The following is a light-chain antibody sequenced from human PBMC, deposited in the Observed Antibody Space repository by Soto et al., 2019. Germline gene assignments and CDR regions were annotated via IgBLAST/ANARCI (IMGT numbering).Light chain of an antibody. CDR3: QVYYCAPWT. V-gene: IGKV1-39*01. CDR2: SAS. Sequence: IQMALSPSAMSAPFGGSVPIACRTDQISSRYLNWYQQKPGRAPNLLIYSASTLQSGVPSRFSGSGSETDFTLTISRLQPEDFATYYCQVYYCAPWTFGQGTKVDIK. J-gene: IGKJ1*01. CDR1: QISSRY.